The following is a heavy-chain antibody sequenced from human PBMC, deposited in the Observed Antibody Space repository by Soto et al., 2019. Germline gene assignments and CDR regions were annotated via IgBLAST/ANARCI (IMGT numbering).Heavy chain of an antibody. CDR1: GLTFRSYA. D-gene: IGHD4-17*01. Sequence: PGGSLRLSCAASGLTFRSYAMNWVRQAPGKGLEWVSSISGTGASTYYADSVKGRFTISRDYSKATLSLQMNSLRAEDTAVYYCAKGGEYSYTFDYWGQGALVTVSS. CDR2: ISGTGAST. V-gene: IGHV3-23*01. J-gene: IGHJ4*02. CDR3: AKGGEYSYTFDY.